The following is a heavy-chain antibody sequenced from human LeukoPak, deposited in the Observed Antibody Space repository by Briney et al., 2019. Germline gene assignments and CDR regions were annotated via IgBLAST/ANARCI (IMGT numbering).Heavy chain of an antibody. CDR3: AKDRHYYDSSGYSHFDC. V-gene: IGHV3-23*01. CDR2: ISGSGGST. J-gene: IGHJ4*02. CDR1: GFTFSSYA. Sequence: GGSLRLSCAASGFTFSSYAMSWVRQAPGKGLEWVSAISGSGGSTYYADSVKGRFTISRDNSKNTLYLQMNSLRAEDTAVYYCAKDRHYYDSSGYSHFDCWGQGTLVTVSS. D-gene: IGHD3-22*01.